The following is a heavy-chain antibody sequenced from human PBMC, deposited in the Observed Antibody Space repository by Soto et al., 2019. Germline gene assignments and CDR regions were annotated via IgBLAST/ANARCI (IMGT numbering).Heavy chain of an antibody. CDR1: GYTFTGAY. J-gene: IGHJ6*02. D-gene: IGHD3-10*01. CDR2: INPNSGGT. CDR3: ARDFTTRSYGVDV. V-gene: IGHV1-2*02. Sequence: ASVKVSCKASGYTFTGAYIHWVRQAPGQGLEWMGCINPNSGGTEFAQKFQGRVTVTRYTSISTVYMGMNRLRSDDTGVYYCARDFTTRSYGVDVWGQGTAVTVS.